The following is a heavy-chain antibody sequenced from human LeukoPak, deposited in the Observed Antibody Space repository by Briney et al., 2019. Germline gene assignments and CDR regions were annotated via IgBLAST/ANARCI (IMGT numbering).Heavy chain of an antibody. CDR1: GGSISSYY. V-gene: IGHV4-4*07. D-gene: IGHD2-2*01. CDR2: IYTSGST. CDR3: ARGIGYCSSTSCHRAGYWYFDL. Sequence: PSETLSLTCTVSGGSISSYYWGWIRQPAGKGLEWIGRIYTSGSTNYNPSLKSRVTMSVDTSKNQFSLKLSSVTAADTAVYYCARGIGYCSSTSCHRAGYWYFDLWGRGTLVTVSS. J-gene: IGHJ2*01.